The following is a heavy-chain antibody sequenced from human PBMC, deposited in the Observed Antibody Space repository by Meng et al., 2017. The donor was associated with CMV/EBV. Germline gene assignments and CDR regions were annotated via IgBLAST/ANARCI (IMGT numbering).Heavy chain of an antibody. Sequence: SETLSLTCTVSGGSISSSSYYWGWIRQPPGKGLEWIGSIYYSGSTYYNPSLKSRVNISVDTSKNQFSLKLSSVTAADTAVYYCARNPLKAHLGWELTNFDYWGQGTLVTVSS. V-gene: IGHV4-39*07. CDR3: ARNPLKAHLGWELTNFDY. CDR1: GGSISSSSYY. J-gene: IGHJ4*02. CDR2: IYYSGST. D-gene: IGHD1-26*01.